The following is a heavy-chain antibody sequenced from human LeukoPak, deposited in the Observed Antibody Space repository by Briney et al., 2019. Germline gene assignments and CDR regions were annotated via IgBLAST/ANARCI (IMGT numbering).Heavy chain of an antibody. Sequence: GGSLRLSCAASGFTFSNARMNWVRQAPGKGLEWVGRIKSKTDGGTADYAAPVKGRFTISRDDSKTTLYLQMNDLKTEDTAVYYCTTVMITFGGVIPNYWGQGTLVTVSS. CDR2: IKSKTDGGTA. D-gene: IGHD3-16*02. V-gene: IGHV3-15*01. J-gene: IGHJ4*02. CDR3: TTVMITFGGVIPNY. CDR1: GFTFSNAR.